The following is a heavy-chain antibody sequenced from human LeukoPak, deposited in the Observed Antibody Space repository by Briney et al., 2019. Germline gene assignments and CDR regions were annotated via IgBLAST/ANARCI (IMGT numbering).Heavy chain of an antibody. CDR2: IYYSGST. CDR1: GGSISSYY. D-gene: IGHD5-18*01. J-gene: IGHJ4*02. V-gene: IGHV4-59*08. Sequence: SETLSLTCTVSGGSISSYYWSWIRQPPGKGLEWIGYIYYSGSTNYNPSLKSRVTISVDTSKNQFSLKLSSVTAADTAVYYCARRSSGLEYSYGLDYWGRGTLVTVSS. CDR3: ARRSSGLEYSYGLDY.